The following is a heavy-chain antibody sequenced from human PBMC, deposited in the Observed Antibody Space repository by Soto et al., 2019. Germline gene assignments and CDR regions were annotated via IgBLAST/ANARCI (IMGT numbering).Heavy chain of an antibody. J-gene: IGHJ4*02. D-gene: IGHD2-21*01. V-gene: IGHV4-30-4*08. CDR2: IYYTGST. CDR3: ARGGGEYDY. CDR1: GASISRGDHY. Sequence: SETLSLTCTVSGASISRGDHYWSWIRQPPGKGLEWIGYIYYTGSTYYNPSLKSRLSISVDTSKNQFSLNLTSVSVADTAVYYCARGGGEYDYWGQGTLVTVSS.